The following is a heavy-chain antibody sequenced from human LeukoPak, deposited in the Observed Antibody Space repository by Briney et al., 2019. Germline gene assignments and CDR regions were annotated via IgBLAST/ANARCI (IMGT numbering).Heavy chain of an antibody. V-gene: IGHV6-1*01. CDR2: TYYRSKWYN. Sequence: SQTLSLTCAISGDSVSSNSAAWNWLRQSPSRGLEWLGRTYYRSKWYNHYAVSVKSRITINPDTSNNHVSLQLNSVTPEDTAVYYCARSNSGTIDYWGQGTLVTVSS. CDR1: GDSVSSNSAA. CDR3: ARSNSGTIDY. J-gene: IGHJ4*02. D-gene: IGHD6-19*01.